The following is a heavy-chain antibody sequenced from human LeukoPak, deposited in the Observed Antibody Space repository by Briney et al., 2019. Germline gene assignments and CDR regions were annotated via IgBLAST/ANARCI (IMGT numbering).Heavy chain of an antibody. CDR3: AKFPVVVVAATYS. V-gene: IGHV3-23*01. Sequence: GGSLRLSCAASGFTFSSYAMSWVRQAPGKGLEWVSAISGSGGSTYYADSVKGRFTISRDNSKNTLDLQMNSLSAEDTAVYYCAKFPVVVVAATYSWGQGTLVTVSS. CDR2: ISGSGGST. CDR1: GFTFSSYA. D-gene: IGHD2-15*01. J-gene: IGHJ4*02.